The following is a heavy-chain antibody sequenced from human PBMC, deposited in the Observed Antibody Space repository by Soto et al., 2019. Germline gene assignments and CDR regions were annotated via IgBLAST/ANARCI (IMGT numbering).Heavy chain of an antibody. V-gene: IGHV1-69*01. CDR1: GGTFSSYA. Sequence: QVQLVQSGAEVKKPGSSVKVSCKASGGTFSSYAISWVRQAPGQGLEWMGGIIPIFGTANYAQKCQGRVTITADESTSTAYMELSSLRSEDTAVYYCARDRTGTTTDPVGFDYWGQGTLVTVSS. D-gene: IGHD1-7*01. J-gene: IGHJ4*02. CDR2: IIPIFGTA. CDR3: ARDRTGTTTDPVGFDY.